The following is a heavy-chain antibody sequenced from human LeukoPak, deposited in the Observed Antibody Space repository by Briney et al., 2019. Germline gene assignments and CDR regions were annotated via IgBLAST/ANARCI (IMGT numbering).Heavy chain of an antibody. CDR1: GFSFNSYW. CDR3: ARDLSSSWTTPGFDY. Sequence: GGSLRLSCATSGFSFNSYWMSWVRQAPGKGLEWLANIKQDGSEKYYVDSVKGRFTISRDNAKNSLYLQMNSLRAEDTAVYYCARDLSSSWTTPGFDYWGQGTLVTVSS. D-gene: IGHD6-13*01. J-gene: IGHJ4*02. CDR2: IKQDGSEK. V-gene: IGHV3-7*03.